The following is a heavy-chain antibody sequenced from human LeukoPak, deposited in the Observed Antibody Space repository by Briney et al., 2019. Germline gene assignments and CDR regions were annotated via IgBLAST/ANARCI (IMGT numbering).Heavy chain of an antibody. CDR2: IIPIFGTA. J-gene: IGHJ4*02. D-gene: IGHD3-22*01. CDR3: ARSYDSSGYYYFH. CDR1: GGTFSSYA. V-gene: IGHV1-69*13. Sequence: ASVKVSCKASGGTFSSYAISWVRQAPGQGLEWMGGIIPIFGTANYAQKFQGRVTITADGSTSTAYMELSSLRSEDTAVYYCARSYDSSGYYYFHWGQGTLVTVSS.